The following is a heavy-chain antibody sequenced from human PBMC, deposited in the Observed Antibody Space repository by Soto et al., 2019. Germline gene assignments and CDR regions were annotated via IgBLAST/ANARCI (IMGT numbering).Heavy chain of an antibody. J-gene: IGHJ5*01. CDR3: ARDHRWGYEYGDYGDS. Sequence: EVQLVESGGGVVRPGGSLRLACAVSGFSLDEYGMSWVRQAPGKGLEWVSGMHRNGGSIGYADSVKGRFTISRDDAKNSLYLQMNSLRAEDTAFYYCARDHRWGYEYGDYGDSWGHGTLVTVSS. D-gene: IGHD4-17*01. CDR2: MHRNGGSI. V-gene: IGHV3-20*04. CDR1: GFSLDEYG.